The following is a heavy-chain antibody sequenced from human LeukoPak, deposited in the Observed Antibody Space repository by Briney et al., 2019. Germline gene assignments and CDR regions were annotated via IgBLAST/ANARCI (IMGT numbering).Heavy chain of an antibody. Sequence: GGSLRLSCAASGFTFSSYSMNWVRQAPGKGLEWVSYISSSSSTIYYADSVKGRFTISRDNAKNSLYLQMNSLRAEDTAVYYCARGEGYWGDYWGQGTLVTVSS. D-gene: IGHD7-27*01. J-gene: IGHJ4*02. V-gene: IGHV3-48*04. CDR1: GFTFSSYS. CDR3: ARGEGYWGDY. CDR2: ISSSSSTI.